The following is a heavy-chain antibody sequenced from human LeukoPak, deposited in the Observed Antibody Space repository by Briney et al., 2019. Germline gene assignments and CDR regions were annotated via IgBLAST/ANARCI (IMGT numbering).Heavy chain of an antibody. CDR2: INPSSGGT. Sequence: ASVKVSCKASGYTFTGYYMHWVRQAPGQGLEWMGWINPSSGGTNYAQKFQGRVTMTRDTSISTAYMELSRLRSDDTAVYYCASWGYCSSTSCYESQFYYYYYMDVWGKGTTVTVSS. CDR1: GYTFTGYY. D-gene: IGHD2-2*01. V-gene: IGHV1-2*02. CDR3: ASWGYCSSTSCYESQFYYYYYMDV. J-gene: IGHJ6*03.